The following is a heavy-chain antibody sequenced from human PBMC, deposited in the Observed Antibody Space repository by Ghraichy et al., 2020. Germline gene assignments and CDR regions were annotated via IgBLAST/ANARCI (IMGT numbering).Heavy chain of an antibody. CDR3: ARWLGNGFDY. J-gene: IGHJ4*02. D-gene: IGHD2-8*01. CDR2: VYSSGST. Sequence: SETLSLTCTVSGGSINNYYWTWIRQPPGKGLEWIGYVYSSGSTNYNPSLKSRVTILVDTSKNQFSLNLSSVTAADTAMYYCARWLGNGFDYWGQGTLVTVSS. V-gene: IGHV4-59*01. CDR1: GGSINNYY.